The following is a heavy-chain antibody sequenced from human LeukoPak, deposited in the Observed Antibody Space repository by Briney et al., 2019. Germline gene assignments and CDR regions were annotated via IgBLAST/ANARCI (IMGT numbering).Heavy chain of an antibody. Sequence: ASVKVSCKASGYTFTGYYMHWVRQAPGQGLELMGWINPNSGGTNYAQKFQGRVTMTRDTSISTAYMELSRLRSDDTAVYYCARLYYDSSGKRAYYYGMDVWGQGTTVTVSS. V-gene: IGHV1-2*02. CDR1: GYTFTGYY. D-gene: IGHD3-22*01. CDR2: INPNSGGT. CDR3: ARLYYDSSGKRAYYYGMDV. J-gene: IGHJ6*02.